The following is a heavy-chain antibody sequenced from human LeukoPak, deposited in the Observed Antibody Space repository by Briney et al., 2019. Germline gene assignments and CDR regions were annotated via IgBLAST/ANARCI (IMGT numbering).Heavy chain of an antibody. CDR1: GGSFSGYY. CDR2: INHSGST. V-gene: IGHV4-34*01. J-gene: IGHJ4*02. D-gene: IGHD1/OR15-1a*01. CDR3: ARVGDWNNLVY. Sequence: TSETLSLTRAVYGGSFSGYYWSWIRQPPGKGLEWIGEINHSGSTNYNPSLKSRVTISVDTSKNQFSLKLSSVTAADTAVYYCARVGDWNNLVYWGQGTLVTVSS.